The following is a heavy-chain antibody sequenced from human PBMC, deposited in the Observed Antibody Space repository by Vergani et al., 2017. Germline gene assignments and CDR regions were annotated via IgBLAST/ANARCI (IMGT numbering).Heavy chain of an antibody. Sequence: EVQLLQSEGAVVQPGGSLRLSCVASGFTFSSHAMSWVRHGHGQALGWCSSIKNTSERTHYADSVKGRCTISRDNSKSTMYLQMNSLRDEDTGVYYCARDLRLLYNRFDPWGQGTLVTVSS. V-gene: IGHV3-23*01. CDR3: ARDLRLLYNRFDP. J-gene: IGHJ5*02. CDR2: IKNTSERT. D-gene: IGHD1-14*01. CDR1: GFTFSSHA.